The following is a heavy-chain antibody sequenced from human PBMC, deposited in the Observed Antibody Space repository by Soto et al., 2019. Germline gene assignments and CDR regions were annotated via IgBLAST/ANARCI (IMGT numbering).Heavy chain of an antibody. CDR3: ARDPDGGERQHFGVVRGYFDL. Sequence: QVQLVQSGAEVKKPGSSVKVSCKASGGTFSSYAISWVRQAPGQGLEWMGGIIPIFGTANYAQKFQGRVTITADESTSTAYMELSSLRSEDTAVYYCARDPDGGERQHFGVVRGYFDLWGRGTLVTVSS. V-gene: IGHV1-69*01. J-gene: IGHJ2*01. CDR1: GGTFSSYA. D-gene: IGHD3-3*01. CDR2: IIPIFGTA.